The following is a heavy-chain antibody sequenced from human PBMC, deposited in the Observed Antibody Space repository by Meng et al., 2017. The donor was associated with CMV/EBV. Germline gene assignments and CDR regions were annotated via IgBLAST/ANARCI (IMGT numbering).Heavy chain of an antibody. J-gene: IGHJ5*02. V-gene: IGHV4-59*01. D-gene: IGHD3-3*01. CDR3: ARGMTVLRFLGGWFDP. CDR1: GGSISSYY. CDR2: IYYSGST. Sequence: GSLRLSCTVSGGSISSYYWSWIRQPPGKGLEWIGYIYYSGSTNYNPSLKSRVTISVDTSKNQFSLKLSSVTAADTAVYYCARGMTVLRFLGGWFDPWGQGTLVTVSS.